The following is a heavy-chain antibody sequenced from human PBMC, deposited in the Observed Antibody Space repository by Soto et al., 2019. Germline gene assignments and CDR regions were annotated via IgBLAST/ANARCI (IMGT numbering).Heavy chain of an antibody. CDR1: GGSISSGDYY. CDR3: ARGRYWNYPGNPDYGMDV. Sequence: QVQLQESGPGLVKPSQTLSLTCTVSGGSISSGDYYWSWIRQPPGKGLEWIGYIYYSGSTYYNPSLKSRVTISVDTSKNQFSLKLSSVTAADTAVYYCARGRYWNYPGNPDYGMDVCGQGTTVTVSS. CDR2: IYYSGST. D-gene: IGHD1-1*01. J-gene: IGHJ6*02. V-gene: IGHV4-30-4*01.